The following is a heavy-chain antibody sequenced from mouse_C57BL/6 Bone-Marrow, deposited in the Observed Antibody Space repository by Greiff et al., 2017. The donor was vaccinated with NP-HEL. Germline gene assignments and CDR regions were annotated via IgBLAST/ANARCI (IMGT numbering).Heavy chain of an antibody. V-gene: IGHV1-64*01. J-gene: IGHJ4*01. CDR3: ASYYGNDYYAMGD. D-gene: IGHD2-1*01. CDR2: IHPNSGST. Sequence: QVQLQQPGAELVKPGASVKLSCKASGYTFTSYWMHWVKQRPGQGLEWIGMIHPNSGSTNYNEKFKNKATLTVDKSSSTAYTQLSSLTSEDSSVYYCASYYGNDYYAMGDWGQGTAVTVSA. CDR1: GYTFTSYW.